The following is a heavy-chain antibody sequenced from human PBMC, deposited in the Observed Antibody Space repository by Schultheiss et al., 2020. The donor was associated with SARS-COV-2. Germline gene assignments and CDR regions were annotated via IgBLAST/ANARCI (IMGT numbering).Heavy chain of an antibody. CDR3: ARVWSYYGSGIEWGMDV. J-gene: IGHJ6*02. V-gene: IGHV4-39*07. CDR2: IYYSGST. D-gene: IGHD3-10*01. Sequence: SETLSLTFTVSGGSISSSSYYWGWIRQPPGKGLEWIGSIYYSGSTYYNPSLKSRVTISVDTSKNQFSLKLSSVTAADTAVYYCARVWSYYGSGIEWGMDVWGQGTTVTVSS. CDR1: GGSISSSSYY.